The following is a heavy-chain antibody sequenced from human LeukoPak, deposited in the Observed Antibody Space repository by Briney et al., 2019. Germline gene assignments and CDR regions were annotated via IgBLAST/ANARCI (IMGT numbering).Heavy chain of an antibody. V-gene: IGHV3-21*01. J-gene: IGHJ4*02. Sequence: GGSLRLSCAASGFAFSNFAMSWVRQAPGKGLEWVSSISSSSSYIYYADSVKGRFTISRDNAKNSLYLQMNSLRAEDTAVYYCARDRDSGWYPFDYWGQGTLVTVSS. CDR2: ISSSSSYI. CDR1: GFAFSNFA. D-gene: IGHD6-19*01. CDR3: ARDRDSGWYPFDY.